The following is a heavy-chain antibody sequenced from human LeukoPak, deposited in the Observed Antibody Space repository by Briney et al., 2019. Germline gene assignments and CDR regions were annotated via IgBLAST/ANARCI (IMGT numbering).Heavy chain of an antibody. CDR3: ARSVPDYTRFDF. J-gene: IGHJ4*02. V-gene: IGHV3-23*05. D-gene: IGHD4-11*01. CDR1: GFTFSDYA. CDR2: FKTNYNQV. Sequence: GGSLRLSCVASGFTFSDYAMNWVRQAPGKGLEWVSTFKTNYNQVYYAESVRGRFTISTDNSKNTAYLQMNSLRVEDTTLYYCARSVPDYTRFDFWGQGALVTVSS.